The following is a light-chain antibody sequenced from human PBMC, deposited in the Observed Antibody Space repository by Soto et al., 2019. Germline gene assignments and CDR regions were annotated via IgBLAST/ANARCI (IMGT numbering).Light chain of an antibody. CDR2: KAS. J-gene: IGKJ2*03. CDR3: QQYYLYSVS. CDR1: QSISIW. V-gene: IGKV1-5*03. Sequence: DIQMTQSPSTLSASVGDRVTITCRASQSISIWLAWYQQKPGKAPKLLIYKASSLESGVPSRFSGSGSGTEFTLTIRSLQPDDFATYYCQQYYLYSVSFGQGTKLEIK.